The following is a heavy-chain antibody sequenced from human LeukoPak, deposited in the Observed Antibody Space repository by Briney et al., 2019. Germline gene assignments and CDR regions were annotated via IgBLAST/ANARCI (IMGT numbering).Heavy chain of an antibody. V-gene: IGHV3-23*01. D-gene: IGHD2-21*01. CDR3: AKKGPYCGGDCYLGSHYMDV. Sequence: PGGSLRLSCAASGFIFSSYAMSWVRQAPGKGLEWVSAISGSGGSTYYADSVKGRFTISRDNSKNTLYLQMNSLRAEDTAVYHCAKKGPYCGGDCYLGSHYMDVWGKGTTVTVSS. J-gene: IGHJ6*03. CDR2: ISGSGGST. CDR1: GFIFSSYA.